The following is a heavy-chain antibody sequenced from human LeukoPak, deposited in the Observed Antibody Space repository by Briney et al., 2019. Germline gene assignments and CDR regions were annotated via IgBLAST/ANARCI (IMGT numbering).Heavy chain of an antibody. Sequence: GGSLRLSCAASGFTVSSNYMSWVRQAPGKGLEWVSVIYSGGSTYYADSVKGRFTISRDNSKNTLYLQMNSLRAEDTAVYYCARDWGAVAGRPYYGMDVWGQGTTVTVSS. CDR3: ARDWGAVAGRPYYGMDV. CDR2: IYSGGST. V-gene: IGHV3-53*01. J-gene: IGHJ6*02. D-gene: IGHD6-19*01. CDR1: GFTVSSNY.